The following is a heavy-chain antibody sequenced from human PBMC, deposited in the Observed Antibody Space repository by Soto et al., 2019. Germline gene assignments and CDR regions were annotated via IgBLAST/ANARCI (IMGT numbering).Heavy chain of an antibody. J-gene: IGHJ5*02. CDR2: INAGNGNT. D-gene: IGHD2-2*01. CDR3: ARDLDCSSTSCYGWFDP. Sequence: ASVKVSCKASGYTFTSYAMHWVRQAPGQRLEWMGWINAGNGNTKYSQKLQGRVTITRDTSASTAYMELSSLRSEDTAVYYCARDLDCSSTSCYGWFDPWGQGTLVTVSS. V-gene: IGHV1-3*01. CDR1: GYTFTSYA.